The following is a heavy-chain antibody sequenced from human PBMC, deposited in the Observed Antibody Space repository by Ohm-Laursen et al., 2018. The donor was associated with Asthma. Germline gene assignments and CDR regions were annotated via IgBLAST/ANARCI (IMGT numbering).Heavy chain of an antibody. D-gene: IGHD3-22*01. CDR1: GGTFSSYA. J-gene: IGHJ6*02. V-gene: IGHV1-69*06. Sequence: SVKVSCKSSGGTFSSYAISWVRQAPGQGLEWMGGIIPIFGTANYAQKFQGRVTITADKSTSTAYMELSSLRSEDTAVYYCARDGYYDSSGYYDYYYGMDVWGQGTTVTVSS. CDR3: ARDGYYDSSGYYDYYYGMDV. CDR2: IIPIFGTA.